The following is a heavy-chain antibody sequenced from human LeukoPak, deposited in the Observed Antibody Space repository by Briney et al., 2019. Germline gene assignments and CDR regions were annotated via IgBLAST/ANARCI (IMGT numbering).Heavy chain of an antibody. CDR2: ISGSGGST. CDR3: AKEWVVVVPAAIDC. D-gene: IGHD2-2*02. V-gene: IGHV3-23*01. J-gene: IGHJ4*02. CDR1: GFTFSSYA. Sequence: TGGSLRLSCSASGFTFSSYAMSWVRQAPGKGLEWVSAISGSGGSTYYADSVKGRFTISRDNSKNTLYLQMNSLRAEDTAVYYCAKEWVVVVPAAIDCWGQGTLVTVSS.